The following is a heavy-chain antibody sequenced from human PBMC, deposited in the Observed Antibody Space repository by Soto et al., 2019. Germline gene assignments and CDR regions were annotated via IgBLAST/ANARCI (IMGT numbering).Heavy chain of an antibody. Sequence: PSETLSLTCTVSGGSMSSGDYYWSWIRQPPGKGLEWIGCVYYSGSTYYNPSLKSRVTISVDTSKNQFSLKLSSVTAADTAVYYCARGLDDDYIINWFDPWGQGTLVTVSS. V-gene: IGHV4-30-4*01. CDR3: ARGLDDDYIINWFDP. J-gene: IGHJ5*02. CDR1: GGSMSSGDYY. D-gene: IGHD4-17*01. CDR2: VYYSGST.